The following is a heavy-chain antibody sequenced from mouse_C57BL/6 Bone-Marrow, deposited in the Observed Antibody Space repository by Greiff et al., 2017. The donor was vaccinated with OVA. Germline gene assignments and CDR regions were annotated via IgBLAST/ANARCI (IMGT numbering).Heavy chain of an antibody. J-gene: IGHJ4*01. Sequence: VQVVESGPGLVQPSQSLSITCTVSGFSLTSYGVHWVRQPPGKGLEWLGVIWSGGGTDYNAAFISRLSISKDNSTSQVFFKMNSLQADDTTIYSCAKRGGLYYYGSDAMDYWGQGTSVTVSS. CDR2: IWSGGGT. CDR1: GFSLTSYG. D-gene: IGHD1-1*01. CDR3: AKRGGLYYYGSDAMDY. V-gene: IGHV2-4*01.